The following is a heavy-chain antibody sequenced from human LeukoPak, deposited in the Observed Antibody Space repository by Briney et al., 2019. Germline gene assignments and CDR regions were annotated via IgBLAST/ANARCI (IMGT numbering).Heavy chain of an antibody. CDR3: AREPYFYMDV. CDR1: GFSFSSYS. Sequence: GGSLRLSCAASGFSFSSYSMDWVRQAPGKGLEWVSSISSSGTYIYYAESMRGRFTISRDNAKNSLYLQMNSLGAEDTAVYYCAREPYFYMDVWGKGTTVTVSS. V-gene: IGHV3-21*01. CDR2: ISSSGTYI. D-gene: IGHD2/OR15-2a*01. J-gene: IGHJ6*04.